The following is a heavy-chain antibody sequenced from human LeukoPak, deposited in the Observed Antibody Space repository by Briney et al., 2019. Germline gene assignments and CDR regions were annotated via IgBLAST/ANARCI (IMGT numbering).Heavy chain of an antibody. J-gene: IGHJ6*03. CDR1: GFTFDDYT. Sequence: GGSLRLSCAASGFTFDDYTMHWVRQAPGKGLEWVSLISWDGGSTYYADSVKGRFTISRDNSKNSLYLQMNSLRTEDTALYYCAKDIVYGFHYGSGTYYYYMDVWGKGTTVTISS. CDR2: ISWDGGST. V-gene: IGHV3-43*01. CDR3: AKDIVYGFHYGSGTYYYYMDV. D-gene: IGHD3-10*01.